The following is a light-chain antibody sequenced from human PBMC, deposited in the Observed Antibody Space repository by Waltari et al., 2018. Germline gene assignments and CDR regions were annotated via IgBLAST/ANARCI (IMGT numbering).Light chain of an antibody. CDR3: QQYYGIPYT. Sequence: DIVMTQSPDSLPVSLGERATINRRSSQNQLNSSNNKNYLSWYQHKPGQPPKLLIYWASTRESGVPDRFSGSGSGTDFTLTISSLQAEDVAVYYCQQYYGIPYTFGQGTKLEIK. CDR1: QNQLNSSNNKNY. CDR2: WAS. J-gene: IGKJ2*01. V-gene: IGKV4-1*01.